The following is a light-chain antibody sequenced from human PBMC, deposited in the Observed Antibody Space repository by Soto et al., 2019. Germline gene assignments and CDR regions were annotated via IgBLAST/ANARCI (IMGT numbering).Light chain of an antibody. CDR3: QSYEMSDWI. CDR2: DNK. Sequence: QAVVTQPPSVSGSPGQRVNISCRGNTSNLGAGYGVHWYQQFPGKVPKAVIYDNKNRPSGVPDRFSGSKSGTSASLAITGLQDDDEADYYCQSYEMSDWIFGGGTKLTVL. V-gene: IGLV1-40*01. J-gene: IGLJ2*01. CDR1: TSNLGAGYG.